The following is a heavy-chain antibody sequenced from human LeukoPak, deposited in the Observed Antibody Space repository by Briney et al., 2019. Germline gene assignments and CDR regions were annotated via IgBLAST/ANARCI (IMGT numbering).Heavy chain of an antibody. V-gene: IGHV3-23*01. D-gene: IGHD3-22*01. CDR3: AKEPPYYDSSGYYPIDC. Sequence: GGSLRLSCAASGLTFSSYAMSWVRQAPGKGLEWVSAISGSGGSTYYADSVKGRFTISRDNSKNTLYLQMNSLRAEDTAVYYCAKEPPYYDSSGYYPIDCWGQGTLVTVSS. CDR2: ISGSGGST. CDR1: GLTFSSYA. J-gene: IGHJ4*02.